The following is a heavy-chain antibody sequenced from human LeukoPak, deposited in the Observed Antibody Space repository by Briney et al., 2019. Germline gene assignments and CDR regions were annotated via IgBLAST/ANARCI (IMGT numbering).Heavy chain of an antibody. CDR2: ISGSGGST. CDR1: GFTFSSYA. D-gene: IGHD6-19*01. V-gene: IGHV3-23*01. Sequence: GESLTLSCAASGFTFSSYAMSWVRQAAGKGLEWVSAISGSGGSTYYADSMKGRVTISRDNSKHTPYLQMTSLTAERTAVYYWAKMRWFNSGWYPDYWGQGTLVTVSP. J-gene: IGHJ4*02. CDR3: AKMRWFNSGWYPDY.